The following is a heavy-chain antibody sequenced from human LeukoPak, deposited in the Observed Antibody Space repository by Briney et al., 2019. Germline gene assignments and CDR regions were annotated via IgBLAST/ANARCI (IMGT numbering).Heavy chain of an antibody. V-gene: IGHV3-20*04. J-gene: IGHJ4*02. CDR1: GFTFDDYG. Sequence: GGSLRLSCAASGFTFDDYGMSWVCQAPGKGLEWVSGINWNGGSTGYADSVKGRFTISRDNAKNSLYLQMNSLRAEDTALYYCARAYGDGYNVAFDYWGQGTLVTVSS. CDR3: ARAYGDGYNVAFDY. D-gene: IGHD5-24*01. CDR2: INWNGGST.